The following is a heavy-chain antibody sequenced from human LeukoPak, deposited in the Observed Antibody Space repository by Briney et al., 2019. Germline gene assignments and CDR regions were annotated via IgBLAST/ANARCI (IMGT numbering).Heavy chain of an antibody. J-gene: IGHJ5*02. CDR2: IYHSGST. CDR3: AREDRRGVVANWFDP. D-gene: IGHD2-15*01. Sequence: PSETLSLTCAVSGYSISGGYYWGWIRQPPGKGLEWIGSIYHSGSTYYNPSLKSRVTISVDTSKNQFSLKLSSVTAADTAVYYCAREDRRGVVANWFDPWGQGTLVTVSS. CDR1: GYSISGGYY. V-gene: IGHV4-38-2*02.